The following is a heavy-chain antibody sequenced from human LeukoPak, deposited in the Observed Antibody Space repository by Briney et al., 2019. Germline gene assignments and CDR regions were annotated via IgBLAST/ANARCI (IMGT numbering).Heavy chain of an antibody. CDR3: ATYTTTVTRSYYYYYMDV. Sequence: ASVKVSCKVSGYTLTELSMHWVRQAPGKGLEWMGGFDPEDGETIYAQKFQGRVTMTEDTSTDTAYMELSSLRSEDTAVYYCATYTTTVTRSYYYYYMDVWGKGTTVTVAS. V-gene: IGHV1-24*01. D-gene: IGHD4-17*01. CDR2: FDPEDGET. J-gene: IGHJ6*03. CDR1: GYTLTELS.